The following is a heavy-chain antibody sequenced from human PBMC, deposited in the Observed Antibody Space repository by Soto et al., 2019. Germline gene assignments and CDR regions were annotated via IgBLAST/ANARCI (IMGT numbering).Heavy chain of an antibody. CDR1: GITFHSYV. V-gene: IGHV3-23*01. CDR2: ISGSGDRT. J-gene: IGHJ4*02. Sequence: EVQLLESGGGFVQPGGSLRLSCAASGITFHSYVMRWIRQAPGKGLEWVSSISGSGDRTYYACSVKGRFTISRDNSKNTLYLQMDSLRDEDTAMYYCARVGLYSSGTTYYSDHWGQGTLVTVSS. D-gene: IGHD3-22*01. CDR3: ARVGLYSSGTTYYSDH.